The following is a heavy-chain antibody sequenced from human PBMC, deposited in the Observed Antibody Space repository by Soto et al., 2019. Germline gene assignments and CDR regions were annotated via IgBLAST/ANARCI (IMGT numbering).Heavy chain of an antibody. CDR1: GYTFTSYG. V-gene: IGHV1-18*01. CDR3: ACYSANGHASFHHGFDR. Sequence: ASVKVSCKASGYTFTSYGISWVRQAPGQGLEWMGWISAYNGNTNYAQKLQGRVTMTTDTSTSTAYMELRSLRSDDTAVYYCACYSANGHASFHHGFDRWGQGTLVTVSS. CDR2: ISAYNGNT. J-gene: IGHJ5*02. D-gene: IGHD3-16*01.